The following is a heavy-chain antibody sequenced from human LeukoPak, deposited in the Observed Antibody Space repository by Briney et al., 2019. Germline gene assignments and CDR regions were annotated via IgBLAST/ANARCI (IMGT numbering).Heavy chain of an antibody. D-gene: IGHD6-13*01. CDR1: GGSISSYY. CDR2: IYYSGST. Sequence: PSETLSLTCTVSGGSISSYYWSWIRQPPGKGLEWIGYIYYSGSTNYNPSLKSRVTISVDTSKNQFSLKLSSVTAADTAVYYCARVAAAAGENPGFDYWGQGTLVTVSS. J-gene: IGHJ4*02. CDR3: ARVAAAAGENPGFDY. V-gene: IGHV4-59*08.